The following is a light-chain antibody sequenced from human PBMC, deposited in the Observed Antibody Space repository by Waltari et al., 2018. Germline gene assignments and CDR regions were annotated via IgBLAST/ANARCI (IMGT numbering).Light chain of an antibody. V-gene: IGKV3-20*01. J-gene: IGKJ1*01. CDR3: QQYGNSPWT. CDR2: GAS. CDR1: QTIKNNY. Sequence: EIVLTQSPDTLSLSPGERATLSCRASQTIKNNYLSWFQHKRGQAPRLLFFGASDSATGIPDRFTVSGSGTDFTLTISRLEPEDFAVYYCQQYGNSPWTFGHGTRVEIK.